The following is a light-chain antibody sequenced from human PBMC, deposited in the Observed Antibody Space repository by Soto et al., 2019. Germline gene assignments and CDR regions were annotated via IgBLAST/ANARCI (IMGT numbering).Light chain of an antibody. CDR3: QQYDNLPLT. Sequence: DIQMTQTPSSLSASVGDRVTITCQASQDIMNYLNWYQEKPGKAPKLLIYDASNLETAVPSRFSGSGSGTDFTLTISSLQPEDVATYYCQQYDNLPLTFGGGTKVEIK. CDR1: QDIMNY. CDR2: DAS. J-gene: IGKJ4*01. V-gene: IGKV1-33*01.